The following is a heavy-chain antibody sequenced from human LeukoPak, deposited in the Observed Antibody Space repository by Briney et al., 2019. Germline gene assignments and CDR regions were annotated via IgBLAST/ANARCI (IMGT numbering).Heavy chain of an antibody. D-gene: IGHD6-19*01. Sequence: PGGSLRLSCAASGFTFSKYAMSWVRPAPGKGLEWVSALSGSGSSTYYADSVKGRFTISRDNSKNTLYLQMNSLSAEDTAVYYCAKDGGWNFDYWGQGTLVTFSS. CDR2: LSGSGSST. J-gene: IGHJ4*02. CDR3: AKDGGWNFDY. V-gene: IGHV3-23*01. CDR1: GFTFSKYA.